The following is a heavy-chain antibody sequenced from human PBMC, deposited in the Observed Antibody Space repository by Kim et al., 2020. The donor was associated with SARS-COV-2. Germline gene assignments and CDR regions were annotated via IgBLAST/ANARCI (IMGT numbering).Heavy chain of an antibody. CDR1: GFALTTYE. J-gene: IGHJ4*02. CDR2: MEPNSGKT. Sequence: ASVKVSCKASGFALTTYEINWVRQAPGQGLEWMGWMEPNSGKTGYAQKFQGRVTMTRSTSINTAYIELSSLRFEDTAIYYCAREVDNWDFDYWGQGTLVTVSS. CDR3: AREVDNWDFDY. V-gene: IGHV1-8*01. D-gene: IGHD1-1*01.